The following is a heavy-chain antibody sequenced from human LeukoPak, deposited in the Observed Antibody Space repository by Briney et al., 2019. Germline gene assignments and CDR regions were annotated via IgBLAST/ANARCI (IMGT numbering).Heavy chain of an antibody. D-gene: IGHD4-17*01. CDR2: ISGSGGST. CDR1: GFTFSSYA. J-gene: IGHJ4*02. CDR3: AKGGGDYGDYFDY. V-gene: IGHV3-23*01. Sequence: GGSLRLSCAASGFTFSSYAMNWVRQAPGKGLEWVSAISGSGGSTYYADSVKGRFTISRDNSKNTLYLQMNSLRAEDTAVYYCAKGGGDYGDYFDYWGQGTLVTVSS.